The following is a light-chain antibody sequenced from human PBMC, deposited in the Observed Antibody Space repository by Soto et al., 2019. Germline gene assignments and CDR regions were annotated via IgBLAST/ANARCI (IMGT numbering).Light chain of an antibody. CDR2: AAS. CDR1: QGISSY. Sequence: DIHLTQSPSSLSASVGDRVTITCRASQGISSYLAWYQQKPGKAPKLLIYAASTLQSGVPSRFSGSGSGTEFTLTISSLQPEDFATYYCQQLNSYSITFGQGTRLEIK. V-gene: IGKV1-9*01. CDR3: QQLNSYSIT. J-gene: IGKJ5*01.